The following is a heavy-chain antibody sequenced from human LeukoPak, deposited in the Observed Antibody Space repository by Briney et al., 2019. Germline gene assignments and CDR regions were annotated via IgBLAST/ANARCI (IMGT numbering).Heavy chain of an antibody. V-gene: IGHV3-74*01. CDR1: GFRFSNSW. CDR3: ARGGLSSSFDY. Sequence: GGSLRLSCAASGFRFSNSWMYWVRQGPGKGPVWVSRMKTDGTRIEYADSVKGRFTISRDNAKSALYLQMNSLRAEDTAVYYCARGGLSSSFDYWGQGTLVTVSS. J-gene: IGHJ4*02. D-gene: IGHD6-13*01. CDR2: MKTDGTRI.